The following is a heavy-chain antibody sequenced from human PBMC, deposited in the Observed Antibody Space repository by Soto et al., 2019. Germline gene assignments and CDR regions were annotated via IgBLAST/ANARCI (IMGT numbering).Heavy chain of an antibody. D-gene: IGHD2-15*01. CDR2: ISSSSSYI. J-gene: IGHJ3*02. CDR1: GFTFSSYS. Sequence: PGGYLRLSCAASGFTFSSYSMNWVRQAPGKGLEWVSSISSSSSYIYYADSVKGRFTISRDNAKNSLYLQMNSLRAEDTAVYYGGRSRGRCSGGSCYPGRDFYDSSGDYRGDDIYTRAQRTTVPVSS. V-gene: IGHV3-21*01. CDR3: GRSRGRCSGGSCYPGRDFYDSSGDYRGDDIYT.